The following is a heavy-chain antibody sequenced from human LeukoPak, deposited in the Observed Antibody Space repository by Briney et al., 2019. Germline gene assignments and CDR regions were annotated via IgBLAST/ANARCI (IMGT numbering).Heavy chain of an antibody. J-gene: IGHJ5*02. CDR3: VRGGESTWS. V-gene: IGHV3-33*08. D-gene: IGHD2-15*01. Sequence: GGSLRLSCAASGFTVSSNYMSWVRQAPGKGLEWVAGIWYDGSHQYYADSVKGRFTISRDNSKNTLDLQMNSLRVEDTAVYYCVRGGESTWSWGQGTLVTVSS. CDR1: GFTVSSNY. CDR2: IWYDGSHQ.